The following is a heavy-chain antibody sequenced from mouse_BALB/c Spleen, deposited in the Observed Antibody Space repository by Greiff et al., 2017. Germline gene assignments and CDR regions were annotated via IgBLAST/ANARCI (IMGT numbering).Heavy chain of an antibody. CDR1: GYTFTSYW. CDR2: IYPSDSYT. D-gene: IGHD3-1*01. J-gene: IGHJ2*01. Sequence: QVQLQQSGAELVRPGASVKLSCKASGYTFTSYWINWVKQRPGQGLEWIGNIYPSDSYTNYNQKFKDKATLTVDKSSSTAYMQLSSPTSEDSAVYYCTRSRDGDYWGQGTTLTVSS. V-gene: IGHV1S126*01. CDR3: TRSRDGDY.